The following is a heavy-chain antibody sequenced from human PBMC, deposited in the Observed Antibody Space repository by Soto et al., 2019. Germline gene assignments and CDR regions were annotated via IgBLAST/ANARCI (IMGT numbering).Heavy chain of an antibody. D-gene: IGHD6-13*01. CDR2: INPNSGAT. CDR1: GYTFTANY. J-gene: IGHJ6*02. V-gene: IGHV1-2*04. Sequence: QVQLVQSGAEVKKPGASVKVSCKASGYTFTANYLHWVRQAPGQGLEWMGWINPNSGATKYAQRFQAWVTITRGTSISTAYMELSRLTSDDTAVYYCAREICSSWMDVWGQGTTVTVSS. CDR3: AREICSSWMDV.